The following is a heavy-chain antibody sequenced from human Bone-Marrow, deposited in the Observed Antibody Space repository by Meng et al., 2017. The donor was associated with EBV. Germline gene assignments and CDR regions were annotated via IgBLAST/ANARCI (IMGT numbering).Heavy chain of an antibody. D-gene: IGHD3-10*01. CDR2: LIPMSDAP. V-gene: IGHV1-69*01. Sequence: VRLVQAGAGVKKPGSSVKVSCKTSGGTFRSDAISWVRQAPGQGLEWMGGLIPMSDAPHYAQKFQGRVTITADESTSTHYMDLSGLRSEDTAVYYCASESGRGFTPDYWGQGTLVTVSS. J-gene: IGHJ4*02. CDR3: ASESGRGFTPDY. CDR1: GGTFRSDA.